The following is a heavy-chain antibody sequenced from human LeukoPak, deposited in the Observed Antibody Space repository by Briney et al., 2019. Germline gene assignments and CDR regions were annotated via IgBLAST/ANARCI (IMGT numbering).Heavy chain of an antibody. CDR2: INPSGGCT. Sequence: ASVKVSCMASGYTFTSYYMHWVRQAPGQGLEWVGIINPSGGCTSYAQKFQGRVTMTRDTSTSTVYMELSSLRSDDTAVHYCARDYITPYYYYGMDVWGQGTTVTVPS. J-gene: IGHJ6*02. CDR1: GYTFTSYY. CDR3: ARDYITPYYYYGMDV. V-gene: IGHV1-46*01. D-gene: IGHD3-10*01.